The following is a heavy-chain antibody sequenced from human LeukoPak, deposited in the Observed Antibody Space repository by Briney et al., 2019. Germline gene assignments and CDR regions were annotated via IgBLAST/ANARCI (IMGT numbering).Heavy chain of an antibody. CDR2: ISGSGGST. CDR3: AKMGGVSESNARTFDP. CDR1: GFTFSSYG. J-gene: IGHJ5*02. V-gene: IGHV3-23*01. D-gene: IGHD3-16*01. Sequence: PGGSLRLSCAASGFTFSSYGMSWVRQAPGKGLEWVSAISGSGGSTYYADSVKGRFTISRDNSKNTLYLQMNSLRAEDTAVYYCAKMGGVSESNARTFDPWGQGTLVTVSS.